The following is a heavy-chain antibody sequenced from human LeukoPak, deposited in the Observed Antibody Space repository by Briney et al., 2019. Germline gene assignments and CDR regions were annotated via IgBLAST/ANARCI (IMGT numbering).Heavy chain of an antibody. CDR2: IYPGDSDT. J-gene: IGHJ3*02. V-gene: IGHV5-51*01. D-gene: IGHD2-15*01. Sequence: GESLQISFKGSGYSFTSYWIGWVRPMPGKGLEWMGIIYPGDSDTRYSPSFQGQVTISADKSISTASLQWSSLKASDTAMYYCASAGGGSYAHSAFDIWGQGTMVTV. CDR1: GYSFTSYW. CDR3: ASAGGGSYAHSAFDI.